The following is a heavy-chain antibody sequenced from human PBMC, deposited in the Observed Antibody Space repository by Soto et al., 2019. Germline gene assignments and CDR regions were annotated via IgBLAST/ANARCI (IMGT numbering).Heavy chain of an antibody. CDR2: ISYDGSNK. Sequence: GGSLRLSCAASGFTFSSYAMHWVRQAPGKGLEWVAVISYDGSNKYYADSVKGRFTISRDNSKNTLYLQMNSLRAEDTAVYYCARETSYWGQGTLVTVSS. CDR3: ARETSY. J-gene: IGHJ4*02. V-gene: IGHV3-30-3*01. CDR1: GFTFSSYA.